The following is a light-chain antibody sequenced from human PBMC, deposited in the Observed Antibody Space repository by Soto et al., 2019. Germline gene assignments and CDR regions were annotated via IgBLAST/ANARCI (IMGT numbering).Light chain of an antibody. Sequence: EVVLTQSPATLSLAPGERATLSCRASQSVSSNHLAWYQQKPGRAPRLLIYGASNRATGIPDRFSGSGSGTDFTLTISRLEPEDSAVYYCQQYGSSPTWTFGQGTKVDIK. CDR2: GAS. CDR3: QQYGSSPTWT. CDR1: QSVSSNH. J-gene: IGKJ1*01. V-gene: IGKV3-20*01.